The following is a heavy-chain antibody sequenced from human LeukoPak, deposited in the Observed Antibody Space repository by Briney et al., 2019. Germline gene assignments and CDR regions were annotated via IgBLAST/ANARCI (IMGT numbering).Heavy chain of an antibody. D-gene: IGHD3-9*01. J-gene: IGHJ4*02. CDR2: INQSGGT. CDR1: GGSFSDYF. CDR3: ARGGDFLTGYYQLDY. Sequence: PSETLSLTCGVYGGSFSDYFWTWIRQPPGKGLEWIGEINQSGGTNHSPSLKSRVTISIDTSKNQFSLKLSSVTAADTAVYYCARGGDFLTGYYQLDYWGQGTLVTVSS. V-gene: IGHV4-34*01.